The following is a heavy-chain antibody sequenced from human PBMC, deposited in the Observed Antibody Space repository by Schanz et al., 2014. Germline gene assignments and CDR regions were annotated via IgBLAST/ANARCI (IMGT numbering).Heavy chain of an antibody. D-gene: IGHD3-22*01. CDR1: GGTFTSNS. V-gene: IGHV1-69*04. CDR2: IIPILGIT. CDR3: ARAGQDYSDSSGYATYYFDN. J-gene: IGHJ4*02. Sequence: QVQLVQSGAEVKQPGSSVKVTCTASGGTFTSNSISWVRQAPGQGLEWMGRIIPILGITTYAQKFQTRVTITADKGATTAYMELSGLSSEDTAVYYCARAGQDYSDSSGYATYYFDNWGLGTLVTVSS.